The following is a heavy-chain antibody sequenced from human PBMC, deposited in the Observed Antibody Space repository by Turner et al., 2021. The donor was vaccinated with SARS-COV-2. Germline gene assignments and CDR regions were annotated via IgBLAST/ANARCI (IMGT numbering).Heavy chain of an antibody. J-gene: IGHJ4*02. CDR3: AVHNYYDSSGYQVGEDY. V-gene: IGHV4-59*08. CDR1: GGSISSYY. CDR2: IYYSGST. Sequence: QVQLQESGPGLVKPSETLSLTCTVSGGSISSYYWSCIRQPPGKGLEWIGYIYYSGSTNYNPSLQSRVTISVDTSKKKFSLKLSSVTAADTAVYYCAVHNYYDSSGYQVGEDYWGQGTLVTVSS. D-gene: IGHD3-22*01.